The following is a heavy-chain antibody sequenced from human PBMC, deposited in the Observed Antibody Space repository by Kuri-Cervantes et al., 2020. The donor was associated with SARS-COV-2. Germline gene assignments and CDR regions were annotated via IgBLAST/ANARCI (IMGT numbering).Heavy chain of an antibody. CDR2: IHTNTGNP. D-gene: IGHD6-19*01. Sequence: ASVKVSCKASGYSFINYTINWVRQAPGQGLEWMGWIHTNTGNPTYAQGFTGRFVFSLDTSVSTAYLQISSLKAEDTAVYFCVRGFEAVPTFRGGDCWGQGTLVTGSS. CDR3: VRGFEAVPTFRGGDC. CDR1: GYSFINYT. V-gene: IGHV7-4-1*02. J-gene: IGHJ4*02.